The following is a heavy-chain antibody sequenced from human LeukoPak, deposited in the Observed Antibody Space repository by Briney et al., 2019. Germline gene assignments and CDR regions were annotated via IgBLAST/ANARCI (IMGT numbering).Heavy chain of an antibody. Sequence: SETLSLTCAVYGGSFSGYYWSWIRQPTGKGLEWIGEINHSGSTNYNPSLKSRVTISVDTSKNQFSLKLSSVTAADTAVYYCARAYGSGSYITYWGQGTLVTVSS. CDR1: GGSFSGYY. D-gene: IGHD3-10*01. CDR2: INHSGST. CDR3: ARAYGSGSYITY. V-gene: IGHV4-34*01. J-gene: IGHJ4*02.